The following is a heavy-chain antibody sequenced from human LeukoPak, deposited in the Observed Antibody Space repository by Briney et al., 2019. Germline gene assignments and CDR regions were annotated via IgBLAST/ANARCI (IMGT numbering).Heavy chain of an antibody. J-gene: IGHJ6*02. CDR1: GFTFSSYS. CDR2: IYSGGST. Sequence: GGSLRLSCAASGFTFSSYSMNWVRQAPGKGLEWVSIIYSGGSTYYADSVKGRFTISRDNAKNTLYLQMNSLRAEDTAVYYCARAGRQCSSTSCYVYYYGMDVWGQGTTVTVSS. D-gene: IGHD2-2*01. CDR3: ARAGRQCSSTSCYVYYYGMDV. V-gene: IGHV3-66*01.